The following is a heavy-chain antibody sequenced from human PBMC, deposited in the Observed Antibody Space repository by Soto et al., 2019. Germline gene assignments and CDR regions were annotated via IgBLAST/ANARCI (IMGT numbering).Heavy chain of an antibody. CDR2: IYYSGST. D-gene: IGHD3-22*01. CDR3: ASARQYYDCELDP. Sequence: PSETLSLTCTVSGGSISSYYWSWIRQPPGKGLEWIGYIYYSGSTNYNPSLKSRLTISLDSSENQFSLRLTSVTAADTAMYYCASARQYYDCELDPWGQGTLVTVSS. V-gene: IGHV4-59*12. J-gene: IGHJ5*02. CDR1: GGSISSYY.